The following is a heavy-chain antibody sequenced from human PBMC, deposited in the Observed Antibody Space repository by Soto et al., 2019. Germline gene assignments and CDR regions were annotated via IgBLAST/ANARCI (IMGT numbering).Heavy chain of an antibody. CDR1: GFNVSVNY. CDR2: INGGGST. Sequence: GGSLRLSCAASGFNVSVNYMNWVRQAPGKGLEWVSVINGGGSTNYADSVRGRFTISRDTSKNTLSPQMNSLRAEDTAVYYCVRENYYYGMDVWAQGTTVTVSS. CDR3: VRENYYYGMDV. J-gene: IGHJ6*02. V-gene: IGHV3-53*01.